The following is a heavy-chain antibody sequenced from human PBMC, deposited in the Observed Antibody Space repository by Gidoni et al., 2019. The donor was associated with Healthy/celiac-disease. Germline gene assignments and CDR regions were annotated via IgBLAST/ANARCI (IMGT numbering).Heavy chain of an antibody. D-gene: IGHD2-15*01. Sequence: QVQLVESGGGVVQPGRSLRLSCAASGFTFSSYAMHWVRQAPGKGLGWVAVISYDGSNKYYADSVKGRFTISRDNSKNTLYLQMNSLRAEDTAVYYCARGILGYCSGGSCYSTNWYYYGMDVWGQGTTVTVSS. V-gene: IGHV3-30-3*01. CDR2: ISYDGSNK. J-gene: IGHJ6*02. CDR3: ARGILGYCSGGSCYSTNWYYYGMDV. CDR1: GFTFSSYA.